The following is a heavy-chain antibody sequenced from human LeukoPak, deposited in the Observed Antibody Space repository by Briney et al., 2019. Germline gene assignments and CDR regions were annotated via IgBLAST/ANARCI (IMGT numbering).Heavy chain of an antibody. J-gene: IGHJ6*03. CDR1: GGSISSYY. V-gene: IGHV4-59*01. CDR3: ARVVVPAASYYSYYMDV. D-gene: IGHD2-2*01. Sequence: SETLSLTCTVSGGSISSYYWSWIRQPPGKGLEWIGYIYYSGSTNYNPSLKSRVTISVDTSKNQFSLKLSSVTAADTAVYYCARVVVPAASYYSYYMDVWGKGTTVTISS. CDR2: IYYSGST.